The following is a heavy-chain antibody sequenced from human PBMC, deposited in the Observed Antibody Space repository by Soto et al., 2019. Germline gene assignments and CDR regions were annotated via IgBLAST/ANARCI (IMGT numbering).Heavy chain of an antibody. D-gene: IGHD2-2*01. CDR3: VRTFPPAPRVVLSHNWFVP. J-gene: IGHJ5*02. V-gene: IGHV4-59*01. Sequence: PPDTLSLTCTVSGCSISSSYWSWIRQPPGKGLEWIRYIYSSGTTDYNPSLKSRVTISIDTSKNQISLKLSSVTAADTAVYFCVRTFPPAPRVVLSHNWFVPWGPGTLVTVSS. CDR1: GCSISSSY. CDR2: IYSSGTT.